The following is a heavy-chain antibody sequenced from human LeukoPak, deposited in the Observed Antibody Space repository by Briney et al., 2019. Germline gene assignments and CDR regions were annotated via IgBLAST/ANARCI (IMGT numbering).Heavy chain of an antibody. Sequence: GGSLRLSCAASGFTFSSYWMSWVRQAPGKRLEWVANIKQDGSEKDYVDSVKGRFTISRDNAKNSLYLQMNSLRVEDRAVYYCGRHGGAFEMWGQGTMVTVSS. J-gene: IGHJ3*02. V-gene: IGHV3-7*01. CDR3: GRHGGAFEM. CDR1: GFTFSSYW. CDR2: IKQDGSEK.